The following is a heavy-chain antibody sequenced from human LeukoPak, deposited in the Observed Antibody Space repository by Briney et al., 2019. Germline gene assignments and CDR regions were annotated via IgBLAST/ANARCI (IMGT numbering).Heavy chain of an antibody. J-gene: IGHJ5*02. CDR1: GGSISSSY. CDR3: ARDSGTTGEVKFDP. CDR2: NSGNT. D-gene: IGHD3-10*01. Sequence: SETLSLTCIVSGGSISSSYWSWIRQPPGKGLEWIGSNSGNTYYNPSLKSRVTISVDTSKNQFSLKLSSVTAADTAVYYCARDSGTTGEVKFDPWGQGTLVTVSS. V-gene: IGHV4-39*07.